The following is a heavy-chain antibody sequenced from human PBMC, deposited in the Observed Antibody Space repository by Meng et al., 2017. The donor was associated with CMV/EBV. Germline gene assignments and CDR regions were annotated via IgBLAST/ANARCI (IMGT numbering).Heavy chain of an antibody. J-gene: IGHJ5*02. Sequence: ASVKVSCKASGYTFISYDINWVRQATGQGLEWMGWMNPNSGNTGYAQKFQGRVTITRNTSISTAYMELSSLRSEDTAVYYCARGLGYCSSTSCYGRFDPWGQGTLVTVSS. CDR1: GYTFISYD. CDR2: MNPNSGNT. CDR3: ARGLGYCSSTSCYGRFDP. D-gene: IGHD2-2*01. V-gene: IGHV1-8*03.